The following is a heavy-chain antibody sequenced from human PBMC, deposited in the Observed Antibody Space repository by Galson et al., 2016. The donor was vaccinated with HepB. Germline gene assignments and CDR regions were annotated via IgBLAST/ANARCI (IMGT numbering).Heavy chain of an antibody. CDR3: TRASHSGYDWRFDY. CDR1: GFSFGDYA. Sequence: SLRLSCAASGFSFGDYAMSWVRQAPGKGLEWVGFIRSTVYGETTDYAASVKGRFTISRDDSENIAYLQMNSLKIEDTAVYFCTRASHSGYDWRFDYWGHGTLVTVSS. J-gene: IGHJ4*01. D-gene: IGHD5-12*01. CDR2: IRSTVYGETT. V-gene: IGHV3-49*04.